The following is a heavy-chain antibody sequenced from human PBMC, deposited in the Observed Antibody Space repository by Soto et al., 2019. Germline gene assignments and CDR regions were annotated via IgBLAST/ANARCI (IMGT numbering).Heavy chain of an antibody. Sequence: ASVKVSCKASGYTFTSYAISWVRQAPGQGLEWMGWISAYNGNTNYAQKLQGRVTMTTDTSTSTAYMELRSLRSDDTAVYYCARGFSDDYVWGSSRASFDYWGQGTLVTVSS. J-gene: IGHJ4*02. CDR2: ISAYNGNT. D-gene: IGHD3-16*01. V-gene: IGHV1-18*01. CDR1: GYTFTSYA. CDR3: ARGFSDDYVWGSSRASFDY.